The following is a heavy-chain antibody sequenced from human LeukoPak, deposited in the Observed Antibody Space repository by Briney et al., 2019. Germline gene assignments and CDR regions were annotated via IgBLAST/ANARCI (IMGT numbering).Heavy chain of an antibody. D-gene: IGHD3-3*01. Sequence: PSETLSLTCTVSGGSISSYYWSWIRQPPGKGLEWIGYIYYSGSTNYNPSLKSRVTISVDTSKNQFSLKLSSVTAADTAVYYCARGPRLAYYDFWSGSHFDIWGQGTMVTVSS. CDR3: ARGPRLAYYDFWSGSHFDI. V-gene: IGHV4-59*12. J-gene: IGHJ3*02. CDR1: GGSISSYY. CDR2: IYYSGST.